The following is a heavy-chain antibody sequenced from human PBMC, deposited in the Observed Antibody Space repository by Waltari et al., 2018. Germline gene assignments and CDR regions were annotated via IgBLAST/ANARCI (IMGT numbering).Heavy chain of an antibody. CDR1: GGSISSSSYY. J-gene: IGHJ6*02. CDR3: ARDRAARPYYYYGMDV. V-gene: IGHV4-39*07. D-gene: IGHD6-6*01. Sequence: QVQLQESGPGLVKPSETLSLTCTVSGGSISSSSYYWGWIRQPPGKGLEWIGSIYYSGSTYYNPSLKSRVTISVDTSKNQFSLKLSSVTAADTAVYYCARDRAARPYYYYGMDVWGQGTTVTVSS. CDR2: IYYSGST.